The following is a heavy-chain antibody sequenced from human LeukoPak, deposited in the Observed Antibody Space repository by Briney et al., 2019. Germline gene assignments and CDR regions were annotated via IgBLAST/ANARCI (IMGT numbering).Heavy chain of an antibody. Sequence: GGTLRLSRAASGFTFTDSWMSWVRQPPGKGLEWVVNIKPDGTEKYYVDPLKGRFTVSRDNAKNSLYLQMSSLRAEDTAVYYCARVRYGNYFDYWGQGTLVTVSS. J-gene: IGHJ4*02. D-gene: IGHD3-16*02. V-gene: IGHV3-7*04. CDR2: IKPDGTEK. CDR1: GFTFTDSW. CDR3: ARVRYGNYFDY.